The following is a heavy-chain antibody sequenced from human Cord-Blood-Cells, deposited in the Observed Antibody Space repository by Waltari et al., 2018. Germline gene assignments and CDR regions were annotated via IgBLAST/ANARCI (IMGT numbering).Heavy chain of an antibody. Sequence: QVQLQESGPGLVKPSQTLSLTCTVSGGSISRGGYYWSWIRQHPGKGLEWIGYIYYSGRTYHHPSPQCRVTISVDTSKNPFSLEPSSVTAADTAGYYCAREVAADAFDIWGQGTMVTVSS. D-gene: IGHD6-13*01. CDR1: GGSISRGGYY. V-gene: IGHV4-31*03. CDR3: AREVAADAFDI. J-gene: IGHJ3*02. CDR2: IYYSGRT.